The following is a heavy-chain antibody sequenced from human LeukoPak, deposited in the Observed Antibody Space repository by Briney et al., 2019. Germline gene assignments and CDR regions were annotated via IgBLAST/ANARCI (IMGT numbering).Heavy chain of an antibody. CDR3: ARPPVVPAAMLGFYYYYGMDV. Sequence: GGSLRLSCAASGFTFSSYWMHWVRQAPGKGLVWVSRINSDGSSTSYADSVKGRFTISRDNAKNSLYLQMSSLRAEDTAVYYCARPPVVPAAMLGFYYYYGMDVWGQGTTVTVSS. CDR2: INSDGSST. CDR1: GFTFSSYW. V-gene: IGHV3-74*01. J-gene: IGHJ6*02. D-gene: IGHD2-2*01.